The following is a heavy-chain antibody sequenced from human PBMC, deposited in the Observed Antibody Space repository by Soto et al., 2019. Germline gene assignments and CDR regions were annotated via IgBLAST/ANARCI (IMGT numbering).Heavy chain of an antibody. CDR1: GYSFSTYD. D-gene: IGHD2-2*02. V-gene: IGHV1-8*01. CDR3: ARPYCDSTSCYTDWFDP. Sequence: QVQLVQSGAEVKKPGASVKVSCKASGYSFSTYDINWVRQAAGQGLEWMGWVNPKSGNTDYAQRFRGRVTMTSNTSRSTAYMELSALRPEDTAVYYCARPYCDSTSCYTDWFDPWGQGTLVTGSS. CDR2: VNPKSGNT. J-gene: IGHJ5*02.